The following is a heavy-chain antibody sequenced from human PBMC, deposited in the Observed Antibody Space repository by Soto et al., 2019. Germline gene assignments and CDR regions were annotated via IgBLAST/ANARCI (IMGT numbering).Heavy chain of an antibody. CDR3: AMLTMVRGAPGWFDP. J-gene: IGHJ5*02. CDR2: IYHSGST. D-gene: IGHD3-10*01. CDR1: GGSISSGGYS. V-gene: IGHV4-30-2*01. Sequence: SETLSLTCAVSGGSISSGGYSWSWIRQPPGKGLEWIGCIYHSGSTYYNPSLKSRVTISVDRSKNQFSLKLSSVTAADTAVYYCAMLTMVRGAPGWFDPWGQGTLVTVSS.